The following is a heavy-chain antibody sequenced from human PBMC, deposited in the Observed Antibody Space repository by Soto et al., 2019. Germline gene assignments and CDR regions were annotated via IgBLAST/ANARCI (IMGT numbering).Heavy chain of an antibody. D-gene: IGHD4-17*01. CDR1: GGSISSGGYY. CDR3: ARDLSTVTTTAFDI. Sequence: QVQLQESGPGLVKPSQTLSLTCTVSGGSISSGGYYWSWIRQHPGKGLEWIGYIYYSGSTYYNPSLKSQVTISVDTSKNQFSLKLSSVTAADTAVYYCARDLSTVTTTAFDIWGQGTMVTVSS. J-gene: IGHJ3*02. CDR2: IYYSGST. V-gene: IGHV4-31*01.